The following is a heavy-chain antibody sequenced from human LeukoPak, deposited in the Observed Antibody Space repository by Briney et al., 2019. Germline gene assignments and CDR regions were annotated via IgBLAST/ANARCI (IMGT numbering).Heavy chain of an antibody. Sequence: SETLSLTCTVSGYSISSGCYWAWIRQPPGKGLEWIGTIYHSGSTYSNPSLKSRVTISVDTSKNQFSLRLSSVTAADTAVYYCARETGTYSAFDYWGQGTLVTVSS. J-gene: IGHJ4*02. V-gene: IGHV4-38-2*02. CDR3: ARETGTYSAFDY. D-gene: IGHD1-26*01. CDR1: GYSISSGCY. CDR2: IYHSGST.